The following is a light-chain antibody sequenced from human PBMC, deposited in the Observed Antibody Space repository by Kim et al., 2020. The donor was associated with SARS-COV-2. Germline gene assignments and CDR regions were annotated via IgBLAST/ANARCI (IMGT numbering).Light chain of an antibody. CDR3: CAFAGDNVI. CDR2: EVN. J-gene: IGLJ2*01. V-gene: IGLV2-8*01. Sequence: PGQSLTSACTGTRRDVGGYKYVSWYQQRPGKAPKLIIFEVNKRPSGVPGRFSGSKSGVTASLTVSGLQAEDEADYYCCAFAGDNVIFGGGTKVTVL. CDR1: RRDVGGYKY.